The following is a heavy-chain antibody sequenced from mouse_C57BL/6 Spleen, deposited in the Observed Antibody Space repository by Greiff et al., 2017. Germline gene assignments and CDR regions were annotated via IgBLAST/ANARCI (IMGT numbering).Heavy chain of an antibody. CDR3: ARWRIYYDYDADY. J-gene: IGHJ2*01. V-gene: IGHV1-80*01. D-gene: IGHD2-4*01. CDR1: GYAFSSYW. Sequence: QVQLQQSGAELVKPGASVKISCKASGYAFSSYWMNWVKQRPGKGLEWIGQIYPGDGDTNYNGKFKGKATLTADKSSSTAYMQLSRLTSEDSAVYFCARWRIYYDYDADYWGTGTTLTVSS. CDR2: IYPGDGDT.